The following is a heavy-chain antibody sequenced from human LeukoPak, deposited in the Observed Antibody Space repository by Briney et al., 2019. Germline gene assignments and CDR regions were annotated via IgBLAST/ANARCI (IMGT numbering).Heavy chain of an antibody. CDR2: IKSKTDGGTT. CDR3: TTRRWLQFGPFDI. CDR1: GFTFTDAW. Sequence: GGSLRLSCAASGFTFTDAWMSWVGQAPGKGVEWVGRIKSKTDGGTTDYAAPVKGRFTISRDDSKNTLYLQMNSLKTEDTAVYYSTTRRWLQFGPFDIWGQGTMVTVSS. D-gene: IGHD5-24*01. J-gene: IGHJ3*02. V-gene: IGHV3-15*01.